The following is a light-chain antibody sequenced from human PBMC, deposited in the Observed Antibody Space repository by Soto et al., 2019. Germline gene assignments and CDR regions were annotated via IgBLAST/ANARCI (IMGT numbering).Light chain of an antibody. Sequence: DIPMTQSPSSLSASVGDRVTITCRASQGISTYLAWYQQKPGKVPKVLIYSASTLQSGVPSRFRGSGSGTDFTLTISSLQPEDVATYYCQKYDSAPETFGQGTKVEIK. CDR1: QGISTY. J-gene: IGKJ1*01. V-gene: IGKV1-27*01. CDR2: SAS. CDR3: QKYDSAPET.